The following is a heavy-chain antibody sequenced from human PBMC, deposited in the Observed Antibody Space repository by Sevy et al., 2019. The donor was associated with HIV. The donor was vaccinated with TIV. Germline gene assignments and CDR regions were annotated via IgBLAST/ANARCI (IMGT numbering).Heavy chain of an antibody. D-gene: IGHD5-18*01. Sequence: ASVKVSCKASGYTFTSYGISWVRQAPGQGLEWMGWISAYNGNTNYAQTLQGRVTMTTDTSTSTAYMELRSLRSDDTAVYYCARDHLQTAMVPYYFDYWGQGTLVTVSS. CDR2: ISAYNGNT. V-gene: IGHV1-18*04. CDR1: GYTFTSYG. CDR3: ARDHLQTAMVPYYFDY. J-gene: IGHJ4*02.